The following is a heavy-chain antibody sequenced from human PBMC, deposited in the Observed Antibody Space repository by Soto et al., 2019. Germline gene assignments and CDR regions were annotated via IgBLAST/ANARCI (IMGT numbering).Heavy chain of an antibody. CDR1: EITFNNYD. Sequence: EVQLLESGGGLVQPGGSLRLSCAASEITFNNYDLNWVRQAPGKGLEWVSAISYSGTNTYYADSVKGRFTISRDDSKNILYLQMNSLRAEDTALYFCAKGAHYYYMDVWGRGTMVTVSS. J-gene: IGHJ6*03. CDR3: AKGAHYYYMDV. CDR2: ISYSGTNT. V-gene: IGHV3-23*01.